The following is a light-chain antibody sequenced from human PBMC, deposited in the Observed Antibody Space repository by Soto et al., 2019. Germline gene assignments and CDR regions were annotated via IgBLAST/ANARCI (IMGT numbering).Light chain of an antibody. CDR2: EGT. Sequence: QSVLTQPASVSGSPGQSITISCTVTSSDVGSYNLVSWYQHHPGKAPKVLIYEGTKRPSGVSNRFSGSKSGNTASLTISGLQAEDEADYYCCSYAGSSTYVFGTGTKVTVL. CDR3: CSYAGSSTYV. J-gene: IGLJ1*01. V-gene: IGLV2-23*01. CDR1: SSDVGSYNL.